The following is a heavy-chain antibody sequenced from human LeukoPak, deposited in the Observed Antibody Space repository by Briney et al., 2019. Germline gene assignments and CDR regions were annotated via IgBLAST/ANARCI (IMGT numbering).Heavy chain of an antibody. CDR3: ARGPGYYYYGMDV. CDR2: IYYSGST. Sequence: SETLSLTCNVSGGSINNYYWSWLRQPPGKGLEWIGYIYYSGSTNYNPSLKSRVTISVDTFKNQFSLKLSSVTAADTAVYYCARGPGYYYYGMDVWGQGTTVTVSS. J-gene: IGHJ6*02. D-gene: IGHD7-27*01. V-gene: IGHV4-59*01. CDR1: GGSINNYY.